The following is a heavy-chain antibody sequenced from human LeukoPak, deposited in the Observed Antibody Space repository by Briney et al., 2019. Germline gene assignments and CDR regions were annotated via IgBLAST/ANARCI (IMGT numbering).Heavy chain of an antibody. D-gene: IGHD5-12*01. Sequence: GTLRLSCAASGFTFSSYGMSWVRQPPGKGLEWIGNIYYSGTTYYNPSLKSRVTISVDTSKNQFSLKLSSVTAADTAVYYCARVRRIGASLGWFDPWGQGTLVTVSS. CDR1: GFTFSSYG. CDR2: IYYSGTT. V-gene: IGHV4-39*07. CDR3: ARVRRIGASLGWFDP. J-gene: IGHJ5*02.